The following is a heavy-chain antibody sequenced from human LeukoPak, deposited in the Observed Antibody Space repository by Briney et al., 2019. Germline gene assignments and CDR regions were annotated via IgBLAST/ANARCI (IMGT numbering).Heavy chain of an antibody. V-gene: IGHV4-39*01. CDR2: IYYSGNT. CDR1: GGSISSSSYY. CDR3: AKKGGLITMID. J-gene: IGHJ4*02. D-gene: IGHD3-22*01. Sequence: KPSETLSLTCTVSGGSISSSSYYWGWIRQPPGKGLEWIGSIYYSGNTYYNPSLKSRVTISVDTSKNQFSLKLSSVTAADTAVYYCAKKGGLITMIDWGQGTLVTVSS.